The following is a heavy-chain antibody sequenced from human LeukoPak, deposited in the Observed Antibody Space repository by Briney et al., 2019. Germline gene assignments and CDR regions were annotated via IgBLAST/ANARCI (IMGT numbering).Heavy chain of an antibody. CDR2: ITGSSNYI. V-gene: IGHV3-21*01. D-gene: IGHD2-21*02. CDR3: ARQDCGGDCSLGP. J-gene: IGHJ5*02. CDR1: GFTFSTYS. Sequence: GGSLRLSCAASGFTFSTYSMHWVRQAPGKGLEWVSSITGSSNYIYYADSVKGRFIISRDNAKNSLSLQMNSLRAEDTAVYYCARQDCGGDCSLGPWGQGTLVTVSS.